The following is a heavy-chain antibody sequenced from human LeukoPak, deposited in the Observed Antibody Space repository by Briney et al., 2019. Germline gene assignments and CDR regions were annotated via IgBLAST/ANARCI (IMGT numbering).Heavy chain of an antibody. CDR2: VYYSGST. CDR3: ARDGGDYDTGNWFDP. V-gene: IGHV4-59*01. Sequence: SETLSLTCTVSGGSISSYSWSWIRQPPGKGLEWIGYVYYSGSTNYNPSLKSRVTISVDMSKNQFSLKLSSVTAADTAVYYCARDGGDYDTGNWFDPWGQGTLVTVSS. CDR1: GGSISSYS. J-gene: IGHJ5*02. D-gene: IGHD4-17*01.